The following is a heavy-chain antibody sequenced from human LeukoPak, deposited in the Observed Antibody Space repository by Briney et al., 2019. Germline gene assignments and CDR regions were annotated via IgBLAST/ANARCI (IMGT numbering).Heavy chain of an antibody. CDR2: IIPIFGTA. CDR3: AIDSSGYVVDY. Sequence: GASVNVSCKASGGTFSSYAISWVRQAPGQGLEWMGGIIPIFGTANYAQKFQGRVTITADESTSTAYMELSSLRSEDTAVYYCAIDSSGYVVDYWGQGTLVTVSS. V-gene: IGHV1-69*13. D-gene: IGHD3-22*01. CDR1: GGTFSSYA. J-gene: IGHJ4*02.